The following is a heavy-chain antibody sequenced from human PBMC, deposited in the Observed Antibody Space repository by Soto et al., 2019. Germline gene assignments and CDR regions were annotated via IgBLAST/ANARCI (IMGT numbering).Heavy chain of an antibody. Sequence: SETLPLTFTVSGDSIRSGNHYWSCIRKPPGKGLEWIGYIYYSGSTYYSPSLKSRVTISVDTSKNQLSLKLNSVTAADTAVYYCARVDILTVHGCMDVWGQGTTVPVSS. D-gene: IGHD3-9*01. CDR3: ARVDILTVHGCMDV. V-gene: IGHV4-30-4*01. J-gene: IGHJ6*02. CDR1: GDSIRSGNHY. CDR2: IYYSGST.